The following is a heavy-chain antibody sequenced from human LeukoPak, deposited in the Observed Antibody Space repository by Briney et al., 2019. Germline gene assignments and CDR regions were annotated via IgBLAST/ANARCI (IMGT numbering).Heavy chain of an antibody. CDR2: IRYDGSNK. J-gene: IGHJ4*02. CDR3: AKDRNYGEVDY. D-gene: IGHD4-17*01. V-gene: IGHV3-30*02. Sequence: GGSLRLSCAASGFTFSSYGMHWVRQAPGKGLEWVAFIRYDGSNKYYADSVKGRFTISRDNSKNTLYLQMNSLRAEDTAVYYCAKDRNYGEVDYWGQGTLVTVSS. CDR1: GFTFSSYG.